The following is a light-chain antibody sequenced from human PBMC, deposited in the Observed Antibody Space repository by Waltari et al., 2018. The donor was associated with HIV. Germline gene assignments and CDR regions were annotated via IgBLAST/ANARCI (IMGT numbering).Light chain of an antibody. CDR3: CSYAGSSTVV. Sequence: QSALTQPASVSGSPGQSIPISCPVTSSDGGGYNYVPWYQQPPGKAPKLMVYDVSKRPSGVSNRFSGSKSGNTASLTISGLQAEDEADYYCCSYAGSSTVVFGGGTKLTVL. J-gene: IGLJ2*01. CDR2: DVS. CDR1: SSDGGGYNY. V-gene: IGLV2-23*02.